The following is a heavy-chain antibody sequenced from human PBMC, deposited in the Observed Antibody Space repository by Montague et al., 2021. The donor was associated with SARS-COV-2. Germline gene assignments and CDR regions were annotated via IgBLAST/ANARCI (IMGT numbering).Heavy chain of an antibody. CDR2: ILYDGSNK. Sequence: SLRLSWSASGFTFTSHGMHWVRQAPGKGLEWVAVILYDGSNKYYADSVKGRFTISRDNSKNTLSLQMNSLRAEDTAVYFCARNPHGTYFYGSGIYLLNHSFDYWGPGALVTVSS. V-gene: IGHV3-33*01. CDR3: ARNPHGTYFYGSGIYLLNHSFDY. CDR1: GFTFTSHG. D-gene: IGHD3-10*01. J-gene: IGHJ4*02.